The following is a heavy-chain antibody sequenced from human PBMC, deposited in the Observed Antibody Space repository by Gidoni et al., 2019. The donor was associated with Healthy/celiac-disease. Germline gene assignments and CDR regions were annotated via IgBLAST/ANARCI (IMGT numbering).Heavy chain of an antibody. D-gene: IGHD6-19*01. V-gene: IGHV3-74*01. Sequence: EVQLVESGGGLVQPGGSLRLSCAASGFTFSSYWMHWVRQAPGKGLVWVSRINSDGSSTSYADSVKGRFTISRDNAKNTLYLQMNSLRAEDTAVYYCARGDLTFYSSGEFYFDYWGQGTLVTVSS. CDR2: INSDGSST. J-gene: IGHJ4*02. CDR1: GFTFSSYW. CDR3: ARGDLTFYSSGEFYFDY.